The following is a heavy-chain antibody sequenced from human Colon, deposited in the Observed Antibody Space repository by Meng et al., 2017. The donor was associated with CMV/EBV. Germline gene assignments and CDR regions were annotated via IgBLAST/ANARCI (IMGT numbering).Heavy chain of an antibody. J-gene: IGHJ4*02. CDR2: VQYSGST. CDR1: GGSISSSNYY. CDR3: ARGLSSWERGAYYFDS. Sequence: SETLSLTCTVSGGSISSSNYYWGWIRQPPGKGLEWIASVQYSGSTNYNPSLESRVTISVDTSNNQFSLKLSSATAADTAVYYCARGLSSWERGAYYFDSWGQGTVVTVSS. V-gene: IGHV4-39*07. D-gene: IGHD1-26*01.